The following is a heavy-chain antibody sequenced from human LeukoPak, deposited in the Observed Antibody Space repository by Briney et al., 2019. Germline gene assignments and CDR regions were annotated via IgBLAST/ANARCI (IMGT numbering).Heavy chain of an antibody. CDR3: AKVPIVVVPAAIGWFDP. Sequence: GGSLRLSCAASGFTFSSYAMSWVRQAPGKGLEWVSAISGSGGSTYYADSVKGRFTISRDNSKNTLYLQINSLRAEDTAVYYCAKVPIVVVPAAIGWFDPWGQGTLVTVSS. CDR2: ISGSGGST. CDR1: GFTFSSYA. V-gene: IGHV3-23*01. D-gene: IGHD2-2*01. J-gene: IGHJ5*02.